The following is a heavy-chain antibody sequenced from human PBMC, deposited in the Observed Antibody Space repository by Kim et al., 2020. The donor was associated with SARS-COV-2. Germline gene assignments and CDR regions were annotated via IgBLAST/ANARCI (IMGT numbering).Heavy chain of an antibody. CDR1: GGSISSSSYY. CDR2: IYYSGST. V-gene: IGHV4-39*01. D-gene: IGHD3-3*01. J-gene: IGHJ3*02. CDR3: ASELRFLEWLFYAFDI. Sequence: SETLSLTCTVSGGSISSSSYYWGWIRQPPGKGLEWIGSIYYSGSTYYNPSLKSRVTISVDTSKNQFSLKLSSVTAADTAVYYCASELRFLEWLFYAFDIWGQGTMVTVSS.